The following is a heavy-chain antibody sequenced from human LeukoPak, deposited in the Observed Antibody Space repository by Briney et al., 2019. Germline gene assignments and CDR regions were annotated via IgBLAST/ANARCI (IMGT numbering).Heavy chain of an antibody. Sequence: QPGGSLRLSCAASGFTFSSYWMHWVRQAPRKGLVWVSRINSDGSSTSYADSVKGRFTISRDNAKNTLYLQMNSLRAEDTAVYYCAREELMIVVAPDYWGQGTLVTVSS. J-gene: IGHJ4*02. CDR3: AREELMIVVAPDY. CDR2: INSDGSST. V-gene: IGHV3-74*01. CDR1: GFTFSSYW. D-gene: IGHD3-22*01.